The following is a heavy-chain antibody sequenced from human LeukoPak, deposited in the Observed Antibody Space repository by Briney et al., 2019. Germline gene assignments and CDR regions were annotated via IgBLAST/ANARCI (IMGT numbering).Heavy chain of an antibody. Sequence: TGGSLRLSCAASGFTFSSYGMSWVRQAPGKGLEWVSAISGSGGSTYYADSVKGRFTISRDNSKNTLYLQMNSLRAEDTAVYYCARVTDTAMGPFDYWGQGTLVTVSS. CDR1: GFTFSSYG. D-gene: IGHD5-18*01. CDR2: ISGSGGST. J-gene: IGHJ4*02. CDR3: ARVTDTAMGPFDY. V-gene: IGHV3-23*01.